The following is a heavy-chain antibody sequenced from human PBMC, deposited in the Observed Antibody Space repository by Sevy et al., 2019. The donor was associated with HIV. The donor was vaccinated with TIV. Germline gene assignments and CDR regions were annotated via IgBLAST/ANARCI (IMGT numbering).Heavy chain of an antibody. V-gene: IGHV3-30-3*01. CDR3: ARALASSYDPYQALWY. CDR1: GFTFSSYA. Sequence: GGSLRLSCAASGFTFSSYAMHWVRQAPGKGLEWVAVISYDGSNKYYADSVKGRFTISRDNSKNTLYLQMNSLRAEDTAVYYCARALASSYDPYQALWYWGQGTLVTVSS. CDR2: ISYDGSNK. D-gene: IGHD3-22*01. J-gene: IGHJ4*02.